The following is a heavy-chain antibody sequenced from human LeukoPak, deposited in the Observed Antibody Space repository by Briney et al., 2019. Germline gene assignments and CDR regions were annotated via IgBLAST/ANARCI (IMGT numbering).Heavy chain of an antibody. CDR1: GITFSNYG. Sequence: GGSLRLSCAASGITFSNYGMHWVRQAPGKGLEWVTFIHFDGGNKYYADSVKGRFTISRDNAKNSLYLQMNSLRAEDTAVYYCARGGGNFDYWGQGTLVTVSS. D-gene: IGHD3-16*01. J-gene: IGHJ4*02. V-gene: IGHV3-30*02. CDR3: ARGGGNFDY. CDR2: IHFDGGNK.